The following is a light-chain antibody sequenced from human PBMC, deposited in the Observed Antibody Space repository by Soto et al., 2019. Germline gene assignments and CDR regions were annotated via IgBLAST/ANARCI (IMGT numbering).Light chain of an antibody. CDR2: GAS. J-gene: IGKJ4*01. CDR1: QSVSSS. Sequence: EIVMTQSPATLSVSPGERATLSCRASQSVSSSLAWYQQKPGQAPRLLIYGASTRATGIPDRFSGSGSGTDFTLTINRLEPEDFAVYYCQQFSSYPLTFGGGSKVYI. CDR3: QQFSSYPLT. V-gene: IGKV3-15*01.